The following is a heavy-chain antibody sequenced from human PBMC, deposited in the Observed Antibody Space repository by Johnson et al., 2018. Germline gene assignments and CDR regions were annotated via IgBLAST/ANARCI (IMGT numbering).Heavy chain of an antibody. J-gene: IGHJ6*04. D-gene: IGHD5-24*01. V-gene: IGHV3-9*01. CDR1: GLTFDDYA. Sequence: EVQLVESGGGLVQPGRSLRLSCAASGLTFDDYAMYWVRQAPGKGLEWVSGISWHSGYIGYADSVKGRFTISRDNARNSLYLQMNSLRAEVTALYYCVKGDGWRMDVWGKGTTVTVSS. CDR3: VKGDGWRMDV. CDR2: ISWHSGYI.